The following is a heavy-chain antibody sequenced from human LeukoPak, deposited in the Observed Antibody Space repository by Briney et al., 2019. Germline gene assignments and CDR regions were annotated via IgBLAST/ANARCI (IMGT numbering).Heavy chain of an antibody. Sequence: ASVKVSCKASGYTFTSYGISWVRQAPGQGLEWMGWISAYNGNTNYAQKLQGRVTMTTDTSTSTAYMELRSLRSDDTAVYYCASPRDTIAVAATEFDYWGQGTLVTVSS. V-gene: IGHV1-18*01. D-gene: IGHD6-19*01. J-gene: IGHJ4*02. CDR1: GYTFTSYG. CDR3: ASPRDTIAVAATEFDY. CDR2: ISAYNGNT.